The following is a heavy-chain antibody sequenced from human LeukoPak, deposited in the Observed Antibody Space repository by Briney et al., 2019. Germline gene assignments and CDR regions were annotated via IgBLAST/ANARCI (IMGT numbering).Heavy chain of an antibody. CDR3: AGGEDFWSGENYYYYYYMDV. CDR1: GYTFTSYD. D-gene: IGHD3-3*01. J-gene: IGHJ6*03. Sequence: VSVKVSCKASGYTFTSYDINWVRQATGQGLEWMGWMNPNSGNTGYAQKFQGRVTITRNTSISTAYMELSSLRSEDTAVYYCAGGEDFWSGENYYYYYYMDVWGKGTTVTVSS. CDR2: MNPNSGNT. V-gene: IGHV1-8*03.